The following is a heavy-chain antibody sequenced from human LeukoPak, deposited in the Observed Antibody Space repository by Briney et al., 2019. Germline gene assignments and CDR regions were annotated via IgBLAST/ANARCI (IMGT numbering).Heavy chain of an antibody. CDR2: IYSGGST. D-gene: IGHD3-9*01. CDR3: ARDHDILTGYYTFGY. V-gene: IGHV3-66*01. J-gene: IGHJ4*02. Sequence: PGGSLRLSCAASGFTVSSNYMSWVRQAPGKGLEWVSVIYSGGSTYYADSVKGRFTISRDNSKNTLYLQMNSLRAEDTAVYYCARDHDILTGYYTFGYWGQGTLVTVSS. CDR1: GFTVSSNY.